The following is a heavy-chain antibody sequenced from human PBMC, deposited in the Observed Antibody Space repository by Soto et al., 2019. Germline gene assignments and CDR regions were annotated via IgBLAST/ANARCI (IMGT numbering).Heavy chain of an antibody. J-gene: IGHJ4*02. CDR1: GYSFTRNW. D-gene: IGHD3-22*01. V-gene: IGHV5-51*01. CDR3: ARHLYESSGYRYFDL. CDR2: IYPGDSDT. Sequence: RVESLKISCQVSGYSFTRNWIVWVLQMPGKGLEWMGIIYPGDSDTRYSPSFQGLVTISVDKSISTAYLQWSSVKASDTAMYYCARHLYESSGYRYFDLWGQGTLVTVSS.